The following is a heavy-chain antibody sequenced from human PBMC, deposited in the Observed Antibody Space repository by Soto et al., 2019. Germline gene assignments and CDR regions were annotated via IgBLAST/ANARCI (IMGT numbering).Heavy chain of an antibody. V-gene: IGHV3-11*01. CDR1: RLTFSDQY. CDR2: IRGRGTTT. Sequence: KAAGSPRLSCAASRLTFSDQYMAWVRQAQGEGLEWVSKIRGRGTTTYYAESVKGRFTVSRDNAKNSVYLQMDSLRAEDTAAYYCASDTYYYASGNWGQGTLVTVSS. CDR3: ASDTYYYASGN. J-gene: IGHJ1*01. D-gene: IGHD3-10*01.